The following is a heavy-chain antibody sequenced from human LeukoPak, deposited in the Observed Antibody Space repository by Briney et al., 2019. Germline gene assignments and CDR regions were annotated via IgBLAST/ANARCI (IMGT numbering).Heavy chain of an antibody. CDR1: GRSISSNY. J-gene: IGHJ6*02. Sequence: SETLSLTCTVSGRSISSNYWSWIRQPPGKGLEWIGYIYYSGSTNYNPSLKSRVTISVDTSKNQFSLKLSSVTAADTAVYYCARGFKPYYYYGMDVWGQGTTVTVSS. CDR2: IYYSGST. V-gene: IGHV4-59*01. CDR3: ARGFKPYYYYGMDV.